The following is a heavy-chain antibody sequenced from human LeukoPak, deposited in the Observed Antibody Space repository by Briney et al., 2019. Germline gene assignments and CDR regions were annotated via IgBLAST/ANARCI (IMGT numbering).Heavy chain of an antibody. CDR3: ARVSLYYYDSSGLDAFDI. CDR1: GFTFSSYA. J-gene: IGHJ3*02. D-gene: IGHD3-22*01. CDR2: VSYDGSNK. Sequence: GGSLRLSCAASGFTFSSYAMHWVRQAPGKGLEWVALVSYDGSNKYYADSVKGRFTISRDNSKNTLYLQMNSLRAEDTAVYYCARVSLYYYDSSGLDAFDIWGQGTMVTVSS. V-gene: IGHV3-30*04.